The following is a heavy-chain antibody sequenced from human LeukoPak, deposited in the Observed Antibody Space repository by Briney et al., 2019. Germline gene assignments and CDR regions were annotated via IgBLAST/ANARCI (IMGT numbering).Heavy chain of an antibody. CDR1: GGSFSDSY. CDR3: ARTKRGYDILTGYHKSYFYYYMDV. J-gene: IGHJ6*03. D-gene: IGHD3-9*01. CDR2: INHSGGS. Sequence: PSETLSLTYIVSGGSFSDSYWSWVRQPPGKGLEWIGEINHSGGSLYNPSLKSRVTLSVDMSKNQISLKLTSMTAADSAIYYCARTKRGYDILTGYHKSYFYYYMDVWGTGTTVTVSS. V-gene: IGHV4-34*01.